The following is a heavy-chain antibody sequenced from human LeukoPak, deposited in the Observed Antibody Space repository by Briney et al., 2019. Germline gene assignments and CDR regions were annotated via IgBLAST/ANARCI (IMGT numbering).Heavy chain of an antibody. D-gene: IGHD4-17*01. CDR3: ARHSVMTTVTTYEYFQH. J-gene: IGHJ1*01. Sequence: SDTLSLTCTVSGGSISSYYWIWIRQPPGKGLEGIGYIYYSGSTNYNPSLKSRVTISVDTSKNQFSLKLSSVTAADTAVYYCARHSVMTTVTTYEYFQHWGQGTLVTVSS. CDR2: IYYSGST. CDR1: GGSISSYY. V-gene: IGHV4-59*08.